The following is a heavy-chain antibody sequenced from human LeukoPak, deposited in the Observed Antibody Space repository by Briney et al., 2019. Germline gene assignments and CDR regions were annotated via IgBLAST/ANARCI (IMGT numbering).Heavy chain of an antibody. CDR1: GFTFSSYS. CDR2: ISSSSSYI. D-gene: IGHD3-10*01. V-gene: IGHV3-21*01. J-gene: IGHJ4*02. Sequence: GGSLRLACAAAGFTFSSYSTNSVRQAPGKGLKSVSSISSSSSYIYYADSVKGRFTISRDNAKNSLYLQMNSLRAEDTAVYYCAPSGRYPFDYWGQGTLVTVSS. CDR3: APSGRYPFDY.